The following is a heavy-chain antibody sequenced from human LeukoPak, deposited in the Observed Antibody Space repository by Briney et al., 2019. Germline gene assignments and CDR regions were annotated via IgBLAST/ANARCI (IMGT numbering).Heavy chain of an antibody. CDR3: ARGAPHYDILTGYGTPRGWFDP. CDR2: INHSGST. V-gene: IGHV4-34*01. Sequence: SETLSLTCAVYGGSFSGYYWSWIRQPPGKGLEWIGEINHSGSTNYNPSLKSRVTISVDTSKNQFSLKLSSVTAADTAVYYCARGAPHYDILTGYGTPRGWFDPWGQGTLVTVSS. J-gene: IGHJ5*02. D-gene: IGHD3-9*01. CDR1: GGSFSGYY.